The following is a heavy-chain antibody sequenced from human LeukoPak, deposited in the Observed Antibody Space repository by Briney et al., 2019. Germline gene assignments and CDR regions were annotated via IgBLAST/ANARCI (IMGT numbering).Heavy chain of an antibody. CDR1: GLTFSSYW. J-gene: IGHJ6*04. CDR3: ARDRKQQLTLDV. Sequence: GGSLRLSCAASGLTFSSYWMHWVRQAPGKGLVWVSRINSDGSSTSYADSVKGRFTISRDNAKNTLYLQMNSLRAEDTAVYYCARDRKQQLTLDVWGKGTTVTVSS. CDR2: INSDGSST. D-gene: IGHD6-13*01. V-gene: IGHV3-74*01.